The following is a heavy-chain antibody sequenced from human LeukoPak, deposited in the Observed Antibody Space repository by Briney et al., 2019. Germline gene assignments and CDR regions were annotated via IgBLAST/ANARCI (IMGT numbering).Heavy chain of an antibody. Sequence: PSGGSLTPSCAPSGFTFNDYDMSWVRQVPGKGLECLSGITFNGDKTGYADSVKGRFAISRDNTKNSLYLQMSSLRAEDTALYYCARDPFCSSAAGCNFEDWFDPWGPGTLVTVSS. V-gene: IGHV3-20*04. J-gene: IGHJ5*02. CDR1: GFTFNDYD. CDR2: ITFNGDKT. CDR3: ARDPFCSSAAGCNFEDWFDP. D-gene: IGHD2-2*01.